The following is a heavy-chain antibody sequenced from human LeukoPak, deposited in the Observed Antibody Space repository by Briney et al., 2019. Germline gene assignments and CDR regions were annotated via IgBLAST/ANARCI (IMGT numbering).Heavy chain of an antibody. CDR2: MSGNGGTT. J-gene: IGHJ6*02. Sequence: GGSLRLSCAASGFIFSSYAMSWVRQAPGQGLEWVSGMSGNGGTTYYADSVKGRFTISRDNSKNTVYLQMNSLGAEDTAVYYCVKDLAWYGDSSLYTLDVWGQGTTVIVS. D-gene: IGHD3-10*01. CDR3: VKDLAWYGDSSLYTLDV. CDR1: GFIFSSYA. V-gene: IGHV3-23*01.